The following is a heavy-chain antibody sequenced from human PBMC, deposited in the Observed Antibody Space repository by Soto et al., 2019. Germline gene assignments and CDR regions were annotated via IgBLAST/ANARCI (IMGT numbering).Heavy chain of an antibody. CDR2: IYPSNSDT. J-gene: IGHJ4*02. CDR1: GYNFAGYW. CDR3: ARGGVSTRTFDY. D-gene: IGHD3-3*01. V-gene: IGHV5-51*01. Sequence: GESLKISCKGSGYNFAGYWIAWVRQMPGKGLELMGIIYPSNSDTRYRPSFQGQVTISADKSISSAYLQWSSLRASDTAMYYCARGGVSTRTFDYWGQGTPVTVSS.